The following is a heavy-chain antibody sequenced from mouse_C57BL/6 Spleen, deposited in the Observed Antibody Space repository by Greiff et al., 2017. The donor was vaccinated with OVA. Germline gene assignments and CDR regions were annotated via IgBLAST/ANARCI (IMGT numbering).Heavy chain of an antibody. J-gene: IGHJ4*01. D-gene: IGHD2-5*01. CDR3: VRQGGYYSNFYAMDY. V-gene: IGHV10-1*01. CDR2: IRSKSNNYAT. Sequence: EVQLVESGGGLVQPKGSLKLSCAASGFSFNTYAMNWVRQAPGKGLEWVARIRSKSNNYATYYADSVKDRFTISRDDSESMLYLQMNNLKTEDTAMYYCVRQGGYYSNFYAMDYWGQGTSVTVSS. CDR1: GFSFNTYA.